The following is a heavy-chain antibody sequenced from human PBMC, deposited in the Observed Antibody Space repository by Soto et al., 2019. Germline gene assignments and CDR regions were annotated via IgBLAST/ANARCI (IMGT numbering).Heavy chain of an antibody. CDR1: VGTFSSYA. Sequence: SVKVSCKASVGTFSSYAISWVRQAPGQGLEWMGGIIPIFGTANYAQKFQGRVTITADESTSTAYMELSSLRSEDAAVYYCARVVVAASYYYYGMDVWGQGTTVTVSS. D-gene: IGHD2-15*01. CDR3: ARVVVAASYYYYGMDV. J-gene: IGHJ6*02. CDR2: IIPIFGTA. V-gene: IGHV1-69*13.